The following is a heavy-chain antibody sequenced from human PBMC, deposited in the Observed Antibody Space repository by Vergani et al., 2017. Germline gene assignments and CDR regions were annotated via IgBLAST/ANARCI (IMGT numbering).Heavy chain of an antibody. D-gene: IGHD3-3*01. CDR2: IYTSEST. Sequence: QVQLQESGPGLVKPSETLSLTCIVSGGSISPYYWSWIRQPAGKGLEWSGRIYTSESTNYNPSLKSRVTMSVDTSKNQFSLKLSSVTAADTAVYYCARAPIGSTIFGVVIIRFAFDIWGQGTMVTVSS. CDR3: ARAPIGSTIFGVVIIRFAFDI. V-gene: IGHV4-4*07. J-gene: IGHJ3*02. CDR1: GGSISPYY.